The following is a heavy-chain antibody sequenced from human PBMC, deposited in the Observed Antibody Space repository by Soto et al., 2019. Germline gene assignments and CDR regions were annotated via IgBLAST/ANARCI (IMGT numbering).Heavy chain of an antibody. J-gene: IGHJ3*02. CDR3: ARDPLKYYYDSSGYYDDAFDI. V-gene: IGHV4-30-4*01. CDR2: IYYSGST. Sequence: QVQLQESGPGLVKPSQTLSLTCTVSGGSISSGDYYWSWIRQPPGKGLEWIGYIYYSGSTYYNPSLKSRVTMSVDTSKNQFSLKLSSVTAAGTAVYYCARDPLKYYYDSSGYYDDAFDIWGQGTMVTVSS. CDR1: GGSISSGDYY. D-gene: IGHD3-22*01.